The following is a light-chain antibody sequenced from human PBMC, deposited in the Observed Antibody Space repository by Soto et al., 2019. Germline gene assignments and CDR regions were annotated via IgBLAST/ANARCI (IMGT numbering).Light chain of an antibody. CDR1: QSLNNY. CDR2: DAS. CDR3: QQYYRSSIT. J-gene: IGKJ5*01. Sequence: IQMTQSPSTLSASVGDRVTITCRASQSLNNYLAWYQQKPGKAPKVLIYDASTLERGVPSRFSGTGSGTEFTLTISSLKNDDFATYYCQQYYRSSITFGQGTRLEIK. V-gene: IGKV1-5*01.